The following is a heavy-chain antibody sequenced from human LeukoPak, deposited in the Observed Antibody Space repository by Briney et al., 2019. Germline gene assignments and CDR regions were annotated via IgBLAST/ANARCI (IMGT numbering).Heavy chain of an antibody. CDR3: ARGRPPVGGYYPFYY. Sequence: SETLSLTCAVYGGSFSGYSWSWIRQPPGKGLEWIGEINHSGSTNYNPSLKSRVTISVDTSKNQFSLKLSSVTAADTAVYYCARGRPPVGGYYPFYYWGQGTLVTVSS. CDR2: INHSGST. J-gene: IGHJ4*02. CDR1: GGSFSGYS. D-gene: IGHD3-22*01. V-gene: IGHV4-34*01.